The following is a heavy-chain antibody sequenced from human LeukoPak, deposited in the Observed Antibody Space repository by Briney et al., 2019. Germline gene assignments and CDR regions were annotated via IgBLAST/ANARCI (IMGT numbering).Heavy chain of an antibody. J-gene: IGHJ4*02. Sequence: GESLKISCKGSGYSFSDFWIVWVRQMPGQGLEWMGILYPGDSDTRYSPYCQGQVSISADKSISTAYLQWSRLKASDTAMYYCTRSWAMAQNLDSWGQGTLVTVSS. CDR3: TRSWAMAQNLDS. D-gene: IGHD5-18*01. V-gene: IGHV5-51*01. CDR1: GYSFSDFW. CDR2: LYPGDSDT.